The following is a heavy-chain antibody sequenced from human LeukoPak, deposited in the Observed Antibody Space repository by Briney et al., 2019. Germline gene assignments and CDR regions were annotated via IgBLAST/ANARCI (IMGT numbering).Heavy chain of an antibody. CDR2: IYWNDDK. D-gene: IGHD3-3*01. CDR3: AHAYYDFWSGYYPFPYYFDY. Sequence: SGPTLVKPTQTLTLTCNFSGFSLSTSGVGVGWIRQPPGKALEWLALIYWNDDKRYSPSLKSRLIITKDTSKNQVVLTMTNMDPVDTATYYCAHAYYDFWSGYYPFPYYFDYWGQGTLVTVSS. V-gene: IGHV2-5*01. CDR1: GFSLSTSGVG. J-gene: IGHJ4*02.